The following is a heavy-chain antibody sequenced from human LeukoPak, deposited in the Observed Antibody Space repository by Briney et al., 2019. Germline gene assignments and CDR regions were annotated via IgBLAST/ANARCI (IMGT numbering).Heavy chain of an antibody. CDR1: GGSISSGGYY. CDR3: ARVVGRWRAAFDI. V-gene: IGHV4-31*03. D-gene: IGHD4-23*01. Sequence: SQTLSLTCTVSGGSISSGGYYWSWIRQHPGKGLEWIGYIYYSGSTYYNPSLKSRVTISVDTSKNRFSLKLSSVTAADTAVYYCARVVGRWRAAFDIWGQGTMVTVSS. CDR2: IYYSGST. J-gene: IGHJ3*02.